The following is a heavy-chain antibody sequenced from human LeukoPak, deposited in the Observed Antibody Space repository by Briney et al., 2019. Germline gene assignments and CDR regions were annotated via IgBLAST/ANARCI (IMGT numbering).Heavy chain of an antibody. D-gene: IGHD3-22*01. CDR2: IYYSGST. Sequence: PSETLSLTCTVSGGSISSGDYYWSWIRQPPGKGLEWIGYIYYSGSTYYNPSLKSRVTISVDTSKNQFSLKLSSVTAADTAVYYCARAVVTMIVVVNTPDAFDIWGQGTMVTVSS. J-gene: IGHJ3*02. CDR1: GGSISSGDYY. CDR3: ARAVVTMIVVVNTPDAFDI. V-gene: IGHV4-30-4*01.